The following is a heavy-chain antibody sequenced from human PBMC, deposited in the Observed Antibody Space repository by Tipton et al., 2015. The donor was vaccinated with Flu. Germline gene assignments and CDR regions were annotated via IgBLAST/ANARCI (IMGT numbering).Heavy chain of an antibody. Sequence: QMQLVQSGAEVKKPGASVKVSCEASGYTFTGYYMHWVRQAPGQGLEWMGWINPNSGGTNYAQKFQGRVTMTRDTSISTAYMELSRLGSDDTAVYYCAREEVVDCSGGSCYRANWFDPWGQGTLVTVSS. D-gene: IGHD2-15*01. J-gene: IGHJ5*02. V-gene: IGHV1-2*02. CDR1: GYTFTGYY. CDR3: AREEVVDCSGGSCYRANWFDP. CDR2: INPNSGGT.